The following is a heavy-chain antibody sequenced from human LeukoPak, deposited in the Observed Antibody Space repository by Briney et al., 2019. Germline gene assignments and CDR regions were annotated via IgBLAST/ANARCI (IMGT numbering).Heavy chain of an antibody. D-gene: IGHD3-10*01. CDR1: GFTFSSYA. Sequence: PGGSLRLSCAASGFTFSSYAMHWVRQAPGKGLEWVAVISYDGSNKYYADSVKGRFTISRDNSKNTLYLQMNSLRAEDTAVYYCTTDQVAGWGRGIDYWGQGTLVTVSS. CDR3: TTDQVAGWGRGIDY. CDR2: ISYDGSNK. V-gene: IGHV3-30-3*01. J-gene: IGHJ4*02.